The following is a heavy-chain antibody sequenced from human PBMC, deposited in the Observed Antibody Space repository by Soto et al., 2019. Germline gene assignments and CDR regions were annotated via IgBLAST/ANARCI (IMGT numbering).Heavy chain of an antibody. CDR3: ARQRDSSSSSNYYYYYGMDV. D-gene: IGHD6-6*01. Sequence: PGESLKISCKGSGYSFTSYWIGWVRQMPGKGLEWMGIIYPGDSDTRYSPSFQGQVTISADKSISTVYLQWSSLKALDTAMYYCARQRDSSSSSNYYYYYGMDVWGQGTTVTVSS. CDR1: GYSFTSYW. J-gene: IGHJ6*02. V-gene: IGHV5-51*01. CDR2: IYPGDSDT.